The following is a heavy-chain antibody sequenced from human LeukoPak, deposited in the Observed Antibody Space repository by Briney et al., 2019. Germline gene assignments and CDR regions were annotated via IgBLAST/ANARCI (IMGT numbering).Heavy chain of an antibody. D-gene: IGHD5-18*01. J-gene: IGHJ4*02. Sequence: GASVKVSCKASGYTFTGYYMHRVRQAPGQGLEWMGRINPNSGGTNYAQKFQGRVTMTRDTSISTAYMELSRLRSDDTAVYYCARARWIQLWLPFDYWGQGTLVTVSS. V-gene: IGHV1-2*06. CDR1: GYTFTGYY. CDR3: ARARWIQLWLPFDY. CDR2: INPNSGGT.